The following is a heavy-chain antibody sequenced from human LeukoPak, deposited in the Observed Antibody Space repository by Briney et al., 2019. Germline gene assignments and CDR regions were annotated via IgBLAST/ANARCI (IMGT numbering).Heavy chain of an antibody. Sequence: TLSLTCTVSGGSISSGSYYWSWIRQPAGKGLEWIGRIYTSGSTNYNPSLKSRVTISVDTSKNQFSLMLSSVTAADTAVYYCARGYYDFWSAVGFDYWGQGTLVTVSS. CDR3: ARGYYDFWSAVGFDY. CDR1: GGSISSGSYY. D-gene: IGHD3-3*01. CDR2: IYTSGST. V-gene: IGHV4-61*02. J-gene: IGHJ4*02.